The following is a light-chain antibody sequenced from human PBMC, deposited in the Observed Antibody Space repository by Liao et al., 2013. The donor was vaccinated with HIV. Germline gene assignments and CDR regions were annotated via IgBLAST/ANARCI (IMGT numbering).Light chain of an antibody. CDR3: QAWDSSTGV. CDR1: KLGQKY. CDR2: QDT. V-gene: IGLV3-1*01. J-gene: IGLJ1*01. Sequence: SYELTQPPSVSVSPGQTASITCSGDKLGQKYASWYRQKPGQSPVLVIYQDTKRPSGIPERFSGSNSGNTATLTISGTQAMDEADYYCQAWDSSTGVFGTGTKVTVL.